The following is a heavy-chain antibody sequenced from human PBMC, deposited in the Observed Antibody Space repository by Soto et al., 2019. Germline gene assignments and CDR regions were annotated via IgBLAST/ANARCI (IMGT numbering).Heavy chain of an antibody. J-gene: IGHJ6*02. CDR3: GRAPRHTEPERGTHYYYAMDV. CDR1: GYDFTAYD. Sequence: SSVKVSCKASGYDFTAYDINWVRQASGQGLEWMGWMNPINGAAGSARRFQGRISMTRNTATGTAYLELTSLRSDDSAVYYCGRAPRHTEPERGTHYYYAMDVWGQGTTVTVSS. V-gene: IGHV1-8*02. D-gene: IGHD1-7*01. CDR2: MNPINGAA.